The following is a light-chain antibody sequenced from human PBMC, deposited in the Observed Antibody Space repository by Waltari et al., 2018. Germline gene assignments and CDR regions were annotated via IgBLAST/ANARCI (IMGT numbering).Light chain of an antibody. CDR2: EVT. J-gene: IGLJ1*01. CDR1: SSDVGNYNL. CDR3: CSYVGLGIYV. V-gene: IGLV2-23*02. Sequence: QSGLTQPASVSGSPGQSITISCTGTSSDVGNYNLVSWYQQYPGKAPQLMVDEVTKRASGGSDRFSGCKSGNTASLTIHGLQSEDEADYYCCSYVGLGIYVFGSGTKVTVL.